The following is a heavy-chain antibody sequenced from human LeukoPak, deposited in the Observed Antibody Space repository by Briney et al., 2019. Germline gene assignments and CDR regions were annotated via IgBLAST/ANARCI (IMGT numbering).Heavy chain of an antibody. CDR2: ISGSGGST. J-gene: IGHJ5*02. Sequence: GGSLRLSCAASGFTFSSYAMSWVRQAPGKGLEWVSAISGSGGSTYYADSVKGRFTISRDNSKNTLYLQMNSLRAEDTAVYYCAKDGPPILIAFGFNWFDPWGQGTLVTVSS. V-gene: IGHV3-23*01. CDR3: AKDGPPILIAFGFNWFDP. CDR1: GFTFSSYA. D-gene: IGHD3-16*01.